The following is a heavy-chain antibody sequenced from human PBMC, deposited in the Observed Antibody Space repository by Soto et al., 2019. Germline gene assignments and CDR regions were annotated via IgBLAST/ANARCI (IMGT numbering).Heavy chain of an antibody. CDR3: AKDAGRRGAEHLHH. J-gene: IGHJ1*01. Sequence: EVQLVESGGGLVQPGRSPRLSCAASGFTFDDYVMHWVRRAPGKGLEWVSGISWNSGSIDYGDSVKGRFTISRDNAKNSLYLQMNSLRVEDTALYYCAKDAGRRGAEHLHHWGQGTLVIVSS. D-gene: IGHD3-10*01. V-gene: IGHV3-9*01. CDR2: ISWNSGSI. CDR1: GFTFDDYV.